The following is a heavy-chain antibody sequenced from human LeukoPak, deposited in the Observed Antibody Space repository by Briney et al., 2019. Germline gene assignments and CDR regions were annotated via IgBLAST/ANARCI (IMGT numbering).Heavy chain of an antibody. CDR3: ARDEKTYYDFWSGNIPGAFDI. V-gene: IGHV4-30-4*08. CDR1: GGSISSGDYY. Sequence: PSQTLSLTCTVSGGSISSGDYYWSWIRQPPGKGLEWIGYIYYSGSTYYNPSLKSRVTISVDTSKNQLSLKLSSVTAADTAVYYCARDEKTYYDFWSGNIPGAFDIWGQGIMVTVSS. D-gene: IGHD3-3*01. CDR2: IYYSGST. J-gene: IGHJ3*02.